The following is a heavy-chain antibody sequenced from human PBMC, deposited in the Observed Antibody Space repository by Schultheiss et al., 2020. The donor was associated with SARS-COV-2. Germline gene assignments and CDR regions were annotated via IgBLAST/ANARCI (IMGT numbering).Heavy chain of an antibody. V-gene: IGHV4-59*08. Sequence: SGTLSLTCTVSGGSISSYYWSWIRQPPGKGLEWIGYIYYSGSTYYNPSLKSRVTISVDTSKKQFSLKLTSVTATDTAVYYCARRTFETDRPFDDWGQGILVTVSS. CDR1: GGSISSYY. D-gene: IGHD1-14*01. CDR3: ARRTFETDRPFDD. J-gene: IGHJ4*02. CDR2: IYYSGST.